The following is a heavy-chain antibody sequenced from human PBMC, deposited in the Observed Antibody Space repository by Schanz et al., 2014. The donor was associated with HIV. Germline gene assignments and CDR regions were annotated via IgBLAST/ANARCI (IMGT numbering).Heavy chain of an antibody. V-gene: IGHV3-9*01. CDR3: VKDFTTWKGGSDY. CDR1: GFSFNDFA. D-gene: IGHD1-1*01. Sequence: EVQIVESGGGVVQPGRSLRLSCAASGFSFNDFAVHWVRQTPGKGLEWVSGITWNNKVMGYVDSVKGRFSISRDTAKNSLYLQMNDVRPEDTAFYYCVKDFTTWKGGSDYWGQGTLVIVSS. CDR2: ITWNNKVM. J-gene: IGHJ4*02.